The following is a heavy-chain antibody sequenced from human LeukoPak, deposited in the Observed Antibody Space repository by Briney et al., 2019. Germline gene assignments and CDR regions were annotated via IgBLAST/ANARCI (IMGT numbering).Heavy chain of an antibody. CDR1: GFTFSSYG. CDR2: IRYDGSNK. Sequence: GGSLRLSCAASGFTFSSYGMHWVRQAPGKGLEWVAFIRYDGSNKYYADSVKGRFTISRDNSKNTLYLQMNSLRAEDTAVYYCAKDLSVVAAAVDYWGQGTLVAVSS. CDR3: AKDLSVVAAAVDY. D-gene: IGHD2-15*01. J-gene: IGHJ4*02. V-gene: IGHV3-30*02.